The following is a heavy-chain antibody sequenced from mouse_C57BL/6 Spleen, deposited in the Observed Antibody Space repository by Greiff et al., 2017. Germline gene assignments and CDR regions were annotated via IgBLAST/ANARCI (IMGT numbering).Heavy chain of an antibody. CDR2: IDPEDGDT. CDR3: TTNYPDDAMDY. V-gene: IGHV14-1*01. CDR1: GFNIKDYY. D-gene: IGHD2-1*01. Sequence: VQLQQSGAELVRPGASVKLSCTASGFNIKDYYMHWVKQRPEQGLEWIGRIDPEDGDTEYAPKFQGKATLTADTSSNTAYLQLSSLTAEGTAVYYCTTNYPDDAMDYWGQGTSVTVSS. J-gene: IGHJ4*01.